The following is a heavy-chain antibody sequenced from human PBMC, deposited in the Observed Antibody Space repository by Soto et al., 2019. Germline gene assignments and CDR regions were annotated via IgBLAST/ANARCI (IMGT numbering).Heavy chain of an antibody. V-gene: IGHV4-59*08. J-gene: IGHJ3*02. CDR1: GGSISSYY. Sequence: SETLSLTCAVSGGSISSYYWSWIRQPPGKGLEWIGYIYYSGSTNYNPSLKSRVTISVDTSKNQFSLKLSSVTAADTAVYYCARHGRWHDLDIWGQGTMVTVSS. CDR3: ARHGRWHDLDI. D-gene: IGHD1-1*01. CDR2: IYYSGST.